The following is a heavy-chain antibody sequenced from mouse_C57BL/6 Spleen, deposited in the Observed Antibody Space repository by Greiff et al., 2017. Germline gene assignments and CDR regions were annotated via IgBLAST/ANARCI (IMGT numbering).Heavy chain of an antibody. Sequence: VKLMESGAELARPGASVKMSCKASGYTFTSYTMNWVKQRPGQGLEWIGYINPSSGYTTYKQKLKDKATLTADKTSSTAYMLLSSLTSDDAAVYYYARYEDSNCFAYWGQGTLLTVSA. CDR1: GYTFTSYT. CDR3: ARYEDSNCFAY. V-gene: IGHV1-4*01. J-gene: IGHJ3*01. D-gene: IGHD2-5*01. CDR2: INPSSGYT.